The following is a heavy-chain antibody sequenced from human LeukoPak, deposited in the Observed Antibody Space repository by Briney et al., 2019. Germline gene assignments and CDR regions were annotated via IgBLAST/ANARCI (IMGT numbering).Heavy chain of an antibody. V-gene: IGHV3-48*01. CDR1: GFTFSTYN. CDR2: ISSSSSTI. J-gene: IGHJ4*02. CDR3: ARGLRRQQLVTGSALY. D-gene: IGHD6-13*01. Sequence: PGGSLTLSCAASGFTFSTYNMNWVRQAPGKGLEWVSYISSSSSTIYYADSVKGRFTISRDNAKNSLYLQMNSLKAEDTAVYYCARGLRRQQLVTGSALYWGQGTLVTVSS.